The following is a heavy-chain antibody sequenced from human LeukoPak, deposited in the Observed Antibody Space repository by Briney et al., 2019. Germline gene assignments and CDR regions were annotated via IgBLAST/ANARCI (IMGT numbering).Heavy chain of an antibody. V-gene: IGHV3-30-3*01. CDR3: ARGFSYDFWSGYSPYYYYMDV. CDR2: ISYDGSNK. J-gene: IGHJ6*03. CDR1: GFTFSSYA. D-gene: IGHD3-3*01. Sequence: GRSLRLSCAASGFTFSSYAMHWVRQAPGKGLEWVAVISYDGSNKYYADSVKGRFTISRDNSKNTLYLQMNSLRAEDTAVYYCARGFSYDFWSGYSPYYYYMDVWSKGTTVTVSS.